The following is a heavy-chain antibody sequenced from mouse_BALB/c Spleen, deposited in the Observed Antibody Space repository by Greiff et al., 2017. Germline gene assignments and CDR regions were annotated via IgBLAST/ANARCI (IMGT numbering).Heavy chain of an antibody. CDR3: ARYYGSSPFAY. CDR2: INSNGGST. Sequence: DVMLVESGGGLVQPGGSLKLSCAASGFTFSSYGMSWVRQTPDKRLELVATINSNGGSTYYPDSVKGRFTISRDNAKNTLYLQMSSLKSEDTAMYYCARYYGSSPFAYWGQGTLVTVSA. CDR1: GFTFSSYG. D-gene: IGHD1-1*01. J-gene: IGHJ3*01. V-gene: IGHV5-6-3*01.